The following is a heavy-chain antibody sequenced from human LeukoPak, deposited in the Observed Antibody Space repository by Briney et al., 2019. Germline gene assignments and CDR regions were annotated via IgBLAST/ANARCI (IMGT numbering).Heavy chain of an antibody. CDR2: ISGSGGST. D-gene: IGHD2-2*01. CDR3: AKVRRGPVPAASCFDY. V-gene: IGHV3-23*01. J-gene: IGHJ4*02. CDR1: GGTFSSYA. Sequence: SCKASGGTFSSYAMSWVRQAPGKGLEWVSAISGSGGSTYYADSVKGRFTISRDNSKNTLYLQMNSLRAEDTAVYYCAKVRRGPVPAASCFDYWGQGTLVTVSS.